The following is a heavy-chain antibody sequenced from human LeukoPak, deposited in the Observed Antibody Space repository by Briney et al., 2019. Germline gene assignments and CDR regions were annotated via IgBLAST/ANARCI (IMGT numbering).Heavy chain of an antibody. J-gene: IGHJ4*02. CDR3: ARSRRLGVVIISFDY. Sequence: SETLSLTCTVSGGSISSYYWSWIRQPPGKGLEWIGYIYYSGSTNYNPSLKSRVTISVDTSKNQFSLKLSSVTAADTAVYYCARSRRLGVVIISFDYWGQGTLVTVSS. D-gene: IGHD3-3*01. V-gene: IGHV4-59*12. CDR1: GGSISSYY. CDR2: IYYSGST.